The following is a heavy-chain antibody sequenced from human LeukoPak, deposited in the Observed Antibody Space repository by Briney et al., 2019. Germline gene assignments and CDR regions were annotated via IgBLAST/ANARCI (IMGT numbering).Heavy chain of an antibody. Sequence: GRSLRLSCAASGFTFSSYGMHWVRQAPGKGLEWVAVIWYDGSNKYYADSVKGRFTISRDNSKNTLYLQMNSLRAEDTAVYYCARDLDTAGDGYKHGMDVWGQGTTVTVSS. CDR1: GFTFSSYG. D-gene: IGHD5-24*01. CDR3: ARDLDTAGDGYKHGMDV. J-gene: IGHJ6*02. CDR2: IWYDGSNK. V-gene: IGHV3-33*01.